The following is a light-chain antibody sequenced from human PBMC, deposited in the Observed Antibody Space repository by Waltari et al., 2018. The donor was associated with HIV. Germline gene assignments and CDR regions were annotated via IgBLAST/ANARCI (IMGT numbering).Light chain of an antibody. J-gene: IGLJ2*01. CDR1: SSTIASNT. Sequence: QSGLPQPPSASGPPGQRVTLSCSGSSSTIASNTLNWYQQLPGTAPKLLIYSNNQRPSGVPDRFSGSKSGTSASLAISGLQSEDEADYYCAAWDDSLNGVVFGGGTKLTVL. V-gene: IGLV1-44*01. CDR3: AAWDDSLNGVV. CDR2: SNN.